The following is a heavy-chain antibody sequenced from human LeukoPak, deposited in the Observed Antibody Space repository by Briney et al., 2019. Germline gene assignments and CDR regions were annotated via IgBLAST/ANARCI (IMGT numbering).Heavy chain of an antibody. J-gene: IGHJ6*04. V-gene: IGHV3-74*01. CDR2: IKGDQSTT. CDR1: GCTLIRHW. Sequence: GGSLRDSFVASGCTLIRHWMHAVGQAPGRGLVWVSRIKGDQSTTNYADSVKGRFTISRDNAKITLYLKMNRLRAEDTAVYYCARDDNYDLDVWGKGTTVTVSS. CDR3: ARDDNYDLDV.